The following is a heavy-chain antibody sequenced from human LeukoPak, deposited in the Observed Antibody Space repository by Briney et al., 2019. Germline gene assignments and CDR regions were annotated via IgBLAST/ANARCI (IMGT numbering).Heavy chain of an antibody. J-gene: IGHJ5*02. D-gene: IGHD3-22*01. V-gene: IGHV3-30*18. CDR3: AKGVTSGYPANWFDP. Sequence: GGSLRLSCAASGFTFSSFGIHWVRQAPGKGLEWVAVISYDGNHKFYADSVKGRFTISRDNSKNTLYLEMNSLRTEDTAMHYCAKGVTSGYPANWFDPWGQGTLVTVSS. CDR1: GFTFSSFG. CDR2: ISYDGNHK.